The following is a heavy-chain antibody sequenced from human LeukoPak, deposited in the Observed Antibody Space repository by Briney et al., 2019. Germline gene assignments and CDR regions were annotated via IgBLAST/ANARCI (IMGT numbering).Heavy chain of an antibody. Sequence: ASVKVSCKASGYTFTGYYMHWVRQAPGQGLERMGRINPNSGDTNYAQKFQGRVTMTTDTSTSTAYMELRSLRSDDTAVYYCARELLSGFGELYDWGQGTLVTVSS. CDR3: ARELLSGFGELYD. V-gene: IGHV1-2*02. J-gene: IGHJ4*02. D-gene: IGHD3-10*01. CDR1: GYTFTGYY. CDR2: INPNSGDT.